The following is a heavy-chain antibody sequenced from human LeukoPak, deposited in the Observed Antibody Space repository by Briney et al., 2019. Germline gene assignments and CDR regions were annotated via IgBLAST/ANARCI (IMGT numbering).Heavy chain of an antibody. CDR1: GFTFSSYG. J-gene: IGHJ4*02. CDR3: AKDLRGYCSSTTCASPFDY. V-gene: IGHV3-30*02. Sequence: GGSLRLSCAASGFTFSSYGMHWVRQAPGKGLEWVAVIWYGGSNKYYADSVKGRFTISRDNSKNTLYLQMNSLRAEDTAVYYCAKDLRGYCSSTTCASPFDYWGQGTLVTVSS. D-gene: IGHD2-2*01. CDR2: IWYGGSNK.